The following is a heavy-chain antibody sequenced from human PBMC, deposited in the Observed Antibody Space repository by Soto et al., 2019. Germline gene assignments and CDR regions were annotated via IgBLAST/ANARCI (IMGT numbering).Heavy chain of an antibody. CDR2: IIPIFGTT. CDR1: GGTFSSYT. CDR3: ARGALTTLAYYYGMDV. J-gene: IGHJ6*02. Sequence: ASVRVSCKASGGTFSSYTMSWVRQAPGQGLEWMGGIIPIFGTTTYAHKFQGRVTITADESTSTVYMELSSLRGEDTAVYYCARGALTTLAYYYGMDVWGQGTTVTV. D-gene: IGHD4-4*01. V-gene: IGHV1-69*13.